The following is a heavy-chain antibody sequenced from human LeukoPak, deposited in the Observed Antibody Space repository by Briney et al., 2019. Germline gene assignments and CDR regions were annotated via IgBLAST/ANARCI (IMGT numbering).Heavy chain of an antibody. V-gene: IGHV4-59*01. CDR1: GGSISSYY. J-gene: IGHJ6*02. CDR3: ARDNIAAAGVPSKNYYYYGMDV. D-gene: IGHD6-13*01. Sequence: SETLSLTCTVSGGSISSYYWSWIRQPPGKGLEWIGYIYYSGSTNYNPSLKSRVTISVDTSKNQFSLKLSSVTAADTAVYYCARDNIAAAGVPSKNYYYYGMDVWGQGTTVTVS. CDR2: IYYSGST.